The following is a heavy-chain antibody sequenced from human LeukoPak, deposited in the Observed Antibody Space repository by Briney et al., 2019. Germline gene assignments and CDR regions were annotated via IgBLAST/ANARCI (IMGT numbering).Heavy chain of an antibody. D-gene: IGHD2-2*01. CDR3: ARPPSTLPAVIPDY. V-gene: IGHV3-49*04. CDR2: IRSKAYGGTT. CDR1: GSTTFSRSW. J-gene: IGHJ4*02. Sequence: PGGSLRLSCAASGSTTFSRSWMHWVRQAPGKGLEWVGFIRSKAYGGTTEYAASVKDRFTISRDDSKSVTYLQMNSLKTEDTAVYYCARPPSTLPAVIPDYWGQGTLVTVSS.